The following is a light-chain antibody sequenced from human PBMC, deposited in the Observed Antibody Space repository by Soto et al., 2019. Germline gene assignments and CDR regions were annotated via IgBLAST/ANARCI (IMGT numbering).Light chain of an antibody. CDR2: DAS. Sequence: EIVLTQSPATLSLSPGDRAVLSCRASQSVSRSLTWYQHKPGQAPRLLIDDASTRATGIPRRFSGSGSGTDFTLTISSLEHEDFAVYYCQQRSNRFGGGTKVDIK. CDR3: QQRSNR. CDR1: QSVSRS. V-gene: IGKV3-11*01. J-gene: IGKJ4*01.